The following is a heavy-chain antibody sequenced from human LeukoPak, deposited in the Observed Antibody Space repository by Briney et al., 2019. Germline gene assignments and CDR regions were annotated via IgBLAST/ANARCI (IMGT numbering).Heavy chain of an antibody. CDR1: GYSFTSYW. D-gene: IGHD3-22*01. CDR2: IYPGDSGT. J-gene: IGHJ4*02. CDR3: ASQGRYYNDSSGPFDY. Sequence: GGAPKISCKGSGYSFTSYWVDWGRQMPGKGLGGGGFIYPGDSGTRYSPPFKGQLNIPAHKSISTAYMLWASLKAADTGIYYVASQGRYYNDSSGPFDYWGQGTLVTVSS. V-gene: IGHV5-51*01.